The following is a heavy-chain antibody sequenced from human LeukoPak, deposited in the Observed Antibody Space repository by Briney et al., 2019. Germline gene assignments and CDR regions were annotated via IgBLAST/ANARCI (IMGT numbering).Heavy chain of an antibody. CDR3: ARDNTVTRPSYYYYGIYV. CDR2: ISSSGSNT. CDR1: GFTFSSYE. J-gene: IGHJ6*04. V-gene: IGHV3-48*03. D-gene: IGHD4-17*01. Sequence: GGSVRLSCAASGFTFSSYEMNWVRQAPGKGLEWVAWISSSGSNTNYAESVKGRFTISRDKAKNSPYIQMNSLRADDTAVYYCARDNTVTRPSYYYYGIYVCGKGTTVTVSS.